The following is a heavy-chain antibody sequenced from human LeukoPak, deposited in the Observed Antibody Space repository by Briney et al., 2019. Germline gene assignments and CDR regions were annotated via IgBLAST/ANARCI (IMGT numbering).Heavy chain of an antibody. D-gene: IGHD6-6*01. Sequence: GGSLRLSCAASGFTFSRYGMHWVRQAPGKGVEWVTFIRYDGNNKYYADSVKGRFTISRDNSKNTLYLQMNSLRAEDTAVYYCAKNYGSSLRGGFDYWGQGTLVTVSS. V-gene: IGHV3-30*02. CDR2: IRYDGNNK. J-gene: IGHJ4*02. CDR1: GFTFSRYG. CDR3: AKNYGSSLRGGFDY.